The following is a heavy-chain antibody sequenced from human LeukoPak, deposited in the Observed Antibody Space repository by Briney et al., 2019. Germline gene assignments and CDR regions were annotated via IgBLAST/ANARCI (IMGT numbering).Heavy chain of an antibody. D-gene: IGHD1-26*01. J-gene: IGHJ4*02. CDR2: IYNSGRT. Sequence: SETLSLTCTVSGGSISSYYWSWIRQPPGKGLEWIGYIYNSGRTNYSPSLKSRVTISEDTSKNQFSLKLSSVTAADTAVYYCARGSQKWELQDYWGQGTLVTVSS. CDR1: GGSISSYY. V-gene: IGHV4-59*08. CDR3: ARGSQKWELQDY.